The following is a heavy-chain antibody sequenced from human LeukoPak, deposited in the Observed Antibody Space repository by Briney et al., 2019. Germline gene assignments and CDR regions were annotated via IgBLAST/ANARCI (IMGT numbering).Heavy chain of an antibody. Sequence: PGGSLRLSCAASGFTFSNSPMTWVRQAPGKGLEWVANIKEDGSREYYVDSVKGRFTISRDNAKNSLYLQMDSLTAEDTAVYYCARDSPGYGAYVSWGQGTLVSVSS. CDR2: IKEDGSRE. D-gene: IGHD5-12*01. CDR1: GFTFSNSP. J-gene: IGHJ1*01. V-gene: IGHV3-7*01. CDR3: ARDSPGYGAYVS.